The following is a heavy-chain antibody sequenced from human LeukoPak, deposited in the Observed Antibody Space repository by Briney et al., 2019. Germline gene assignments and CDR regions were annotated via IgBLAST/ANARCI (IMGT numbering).Heavy chain of an antibody. D-gene: IGHD6-6*01. CDR1: GGSFSGYY. CDR3: ARLGSSSSHRSIAGPIRPLDY. V-gene: IGHV4-34*01. CDR2: INHSGST. J-gene: IGHJ4*02. Sequence: KASETLSLTCAVYGGSFSGYYWSWIRQPPGKGLEWIGEINHSGSTNYNPSLKSRVTISVDTSKNQFSLKLSSVTAADTAVYYCARLGSSSSHRSIAGPIRPLDYWGQGTLVTVSS.